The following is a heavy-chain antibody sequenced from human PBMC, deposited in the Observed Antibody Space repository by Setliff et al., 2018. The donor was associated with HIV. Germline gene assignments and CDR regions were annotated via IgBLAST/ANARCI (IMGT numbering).Heavy chain of an antibody. D-gene: IGHD3-16*01. J-gene: IGHJ6*02. CDR3: GGGPEKIYYYYGMDV. Sequence: SVKVSCKASGGTFSSYAISWVRQAPGQGLEWMGGIIPIFGTANYAQKFQGRVTITADESTSTAYMELSSLRSEDTAVYYCGGGPEKIYYYYGMDVWGQGTTVTSP. V-gene: IGHV1-69*13. CDR2: IIPIFGTA. CDR1: GGTFSSYA.